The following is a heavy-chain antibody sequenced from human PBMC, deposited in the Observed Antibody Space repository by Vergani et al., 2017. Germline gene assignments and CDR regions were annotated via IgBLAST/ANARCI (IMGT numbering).Heavy chain of an antibody. Sequence: QVTFKESGPALVNPRQALTLTCTFSGFSLTSSGMRVSWFRQSPGKALEWLARIDWDDDKFYSASLKTRLAISKDLSNDLVVLTMSNMGPADTGTYYCARTRGRPPYRSGLYYFYFWVQGTLVTVSS. CDR3: ARTRGRPPYRSGLYYFYF. D-gene: IGHD6-19*01. CDR1: GFSLTSSGMR. J-gene: IGHJ4*02. V-gene: IGHV2-70*04. CDR2: IDWDDDK.